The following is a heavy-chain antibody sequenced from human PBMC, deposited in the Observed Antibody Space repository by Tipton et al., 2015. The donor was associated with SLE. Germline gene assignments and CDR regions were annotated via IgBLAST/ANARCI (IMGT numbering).Heavy chain of an antibody. D-gene: IGHD6-13*01. CDR2: ITSSSTYI. CDR1: GFTFSSYS. Sequence: SLRLSCAASGFTFSSYSINWVRQAPGKGLEWVSSITSSSTYINHADSVKGRLTISRDNAKNSLYLQMNILRAEDTAVYYCAREGGGRSSSWPDYWGQGTLVTVSS. V-gene: IGHV3-21*03. CDR3: AREGGGRSSSWPDY. J-gene: IGHJ4*02.